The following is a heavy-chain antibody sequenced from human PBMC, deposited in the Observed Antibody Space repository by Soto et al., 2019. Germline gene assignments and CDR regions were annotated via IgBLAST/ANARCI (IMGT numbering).Heavy chain of an antibody. V-gene: IGHV1-3*01. CDR3: ARDMYYDFCCGLFDY. CDR1: GYTFTSYA. CDR2: INAGNGNT. Sequence: ASVKVSCKASGYTFTSYAMHWVRQAPGQRLEWMGWINAGNGNTKYSQKFQGRVTITRDTSASTAYMELSSLRSEDTAVYYCARDMYYDFCCGLFDYWGQGTLVTVSS. D-gene: IGHD3-3*01. J-gene: IGHJ4*02.